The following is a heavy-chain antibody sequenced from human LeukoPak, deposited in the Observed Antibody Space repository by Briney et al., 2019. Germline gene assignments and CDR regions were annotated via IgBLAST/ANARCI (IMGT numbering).Heavy chain of an antibody. CDR2: IDWDDDK. D-gene: IGHD1-26*01. V-gene: IGHV2-70*11. CDR3: ARCTGVGNIQPLLDY. CDR1: AFSLSTSGMC. Sequence: MESGPALVKPTQTLTLTCTFSAFSLSTSGMCVSWIRQPPGGALEWLARIDWDDDKYYSSSLKPRLTVSKDTSKNQVVLTMTNMDPVDTATYYCARCTGVGNIQPLLDYWGQGTLVTVSS. J-gene: IGHJ4*02.